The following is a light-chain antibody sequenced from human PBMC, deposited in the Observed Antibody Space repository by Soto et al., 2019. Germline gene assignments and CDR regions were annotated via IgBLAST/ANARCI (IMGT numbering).Light chain of an antibody. Sequence: DIQMTQSPSTLSTSVGDRVTITCRASQTISSWLAWYQEKPGKAPKLLIYKASTTESGVPSRFSGSGSGTEFTLTISSLQPDDFAPYYGQEYDSYPYTFGQVTKLEIE. V-gene: IGKV1-5*03. CDR3: QEYDSYPYT. CDR1: QTISSW. J-gene: IGKJ2*01. CDR2: KAS.